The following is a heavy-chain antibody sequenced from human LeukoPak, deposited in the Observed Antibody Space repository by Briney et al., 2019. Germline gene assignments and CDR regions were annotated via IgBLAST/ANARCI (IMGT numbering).Heavy chain of an antibody. CDR3: ASPIGGDSSGYYPYYFDY. Sequence: SETLSLTCAVYGGSFSGYYWSWIRQPPGKGLEWIGEINHSGSTNYNPSLKSRVTISVDTSKNQFSLKLSSVTAADTAVYYCASPIGGDSSGYYPYYFDYWGQGTLVTVSS. D-gene: IGHD3-22*01. CDR2: INHSGST. CDR1: GGSFSGYY. J-gene: IGHJ4*02. V-gene: IGHV4-34*01.